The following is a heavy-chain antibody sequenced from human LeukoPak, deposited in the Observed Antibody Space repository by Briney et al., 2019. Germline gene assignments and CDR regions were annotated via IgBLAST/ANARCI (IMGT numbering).Heavy chain of an antibody. Sequence: GGSLRLFCAASGFTFSSYAMSWVRQAPGKGLEWVSGISGSGGSTYYADSVKGRFTISRDNSKNTLYLQMNSLRADDTAVYYLAKDLEWLFNNWFDPWGQGTLVTVSS. J-gene: IGHJ5*02. CDR2: ISGSGGST. CDR1: GFTFSSYA. D-gene: IGHD3-3*01. V-gene: IGHV3-23*01. CDR3: AKDLEWLFNNWFDP.